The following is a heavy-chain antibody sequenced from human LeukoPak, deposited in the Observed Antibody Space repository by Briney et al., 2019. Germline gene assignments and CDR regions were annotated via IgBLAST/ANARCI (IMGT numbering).Heavy chain of an antibody. D-gene: IGHD5-24*01. J-gene: IGHJ4*03. CDR3: ARGATISETGYFDF. Sequence: SETLSLTCAVYGGSFSRYYWSWIRQSPGKGLEWIAEIDHRGDTNYNPSVKSRVTISVDTSKNQFSLKVRSLSAADTAVYYCARGATISETGYFDFWGQETPVTVSS. CDR1: GGSFSRYY. V-gene: IGHV4-34*01. CDR2: IDHRGDT.